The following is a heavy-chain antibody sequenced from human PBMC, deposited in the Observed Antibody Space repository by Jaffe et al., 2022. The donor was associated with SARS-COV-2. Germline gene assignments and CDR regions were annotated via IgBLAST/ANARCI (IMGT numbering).Heavy chain of an antibody. D-gene: IGHD3-22*01. CDR1: GGSISSYY. CDR3: ARGERIYYDSSGYYPSYYYYGMDV. V-gene: IGHV4-59*01. CDR2: IYYSGST. Sequence: QVQLQESGPGLVKPSETLSLTCTVSGGSISSYYWSWIRQPPGKGLEWIGYIYYSGSTNYNPSLKSRVTISVDTSKNQFSLKLSSVTAADTAVYYCARGERIYYDSSGYYPSYYYYGMDVWGQGTTVTVSS. J-gene: IGHJ6*02.